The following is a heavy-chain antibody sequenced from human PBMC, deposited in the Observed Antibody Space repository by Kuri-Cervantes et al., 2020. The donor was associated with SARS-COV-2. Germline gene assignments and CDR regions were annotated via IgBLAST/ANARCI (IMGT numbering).Heavy chain of an antibody. V-gene: IGHV3-30*07. CDR2: ISYDGSNK. Sequence: GGSLRLSCAASGFTFSSYAMHWVRQAPGKGLEWVAVISYDGSNKYYADSVKGRFTISRDNSKNTLYLQMNSLRAEDTAVYYCAKGTTVRGVIITGPGVYWGQGTLVTVSS. D-gene: IGHD3-10*01. CDR1: GFTFSSYA. CDR3: AKGTTVRGVIITGPGVY. J-gene: IGHJ4*02.